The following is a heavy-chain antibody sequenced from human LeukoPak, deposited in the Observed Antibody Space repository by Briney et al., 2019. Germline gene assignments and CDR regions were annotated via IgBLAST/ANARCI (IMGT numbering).Heavy chain of an antibody. CDR1: GGSISSGGYY. Sequence: PSQTLSLTCTVSGGSISSGGYYWSWIRQHPGKGLEWIGYIYYSGSTYYNPSLKSRVTISVDTSENQFSLKLSSVTAADTAVYYCARGGYSYGSQEMGWYFDLWGRGTLVTVSS. V-gene: IGHV4-31*03. CDR2: IYYSGST. CDR3: ARGGYSYGSQEMGWYFDL. D-gene: IGHD5-18*01. J-gene: IGHJ2*01.